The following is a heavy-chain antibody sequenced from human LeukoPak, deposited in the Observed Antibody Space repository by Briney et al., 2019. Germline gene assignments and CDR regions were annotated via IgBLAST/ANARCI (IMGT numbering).Heavy chain of an antibody. Sequence: QPGRSLRLSCAASGFTFSSYAMHWVRQAPGKGLEWVAVISYDGSNKYYADSVKGRFTISRDNSKNTLYLQMYSLRAEDTAVYYCAKVEGASKASVYWGQGALVTVSS. CDR2: ISYDGSNK. CDR1: GFTFSSYA. D-gene: IGHD1-1*01. V-gene: IGHV3-30-3*01. CDR3: AKVEGASKASVY. J-gene: IGHJ4*02.